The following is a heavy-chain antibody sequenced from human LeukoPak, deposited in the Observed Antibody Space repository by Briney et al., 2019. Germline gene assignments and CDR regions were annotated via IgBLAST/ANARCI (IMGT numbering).Heavy chain of an antibody. CDR2: IIPIFGTA. CDR3: ARYSISEYSYGPAVFDY. J-gene: IGHJ4*02. D-gene: IGHD5-18*01. V-gene: IGHV1-69*13. CDR1: GYTFTSYY. Sequence: SVKVSCKASGYTFTSYYMHWVRQAPGQGLEWMGGIIPIFGTANYAQKFQGRVTITADESTSTAYMELSSLRSEDTAVYYCARYSISEYSYGPAVFDYWGQGTLVTVSS.